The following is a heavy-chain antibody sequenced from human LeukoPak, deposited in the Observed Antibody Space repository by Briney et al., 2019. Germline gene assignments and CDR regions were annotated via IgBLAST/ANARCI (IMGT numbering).Heavy chain of an antibody. D-gene: IGHD6-13*01. CDR3: ARDRSGIAAAGRYDAFDI. CDR2: IIPIFGTA. J-gene: IGHJ3*02. Sequence: ASVKVSCKASGGTFSSYAISWVRQAPGQGLEWMGGIIPIFGTANYAQKFQGRVTITTDESTSTAYMELSSLRSEDTAVYYCARDRSGIAAAGRYDAFDIWGQGTMVTVSS. V-gene: IGHV1-69*05. CDR1: GGTFSSYA.